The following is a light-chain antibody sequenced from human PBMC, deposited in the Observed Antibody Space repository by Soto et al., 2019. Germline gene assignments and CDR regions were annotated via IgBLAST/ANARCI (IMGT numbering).Light chain of an antibody. CDR2: AAY. CDR3: QKYNSASWT. V-gene: IGKV1-27*01. J-gene: IGKJ1*01. CDR1: QGISNY. Sequence: DIQMTQSPSSLSASAGDRVTITCRASQGISNYLAWYQQKPGKVPKLLIYAAYTLQSGVPSRFSDSGSGTDFTLTISSLQPEDVATYYCQKYNSASWTFGQGTKVEIK.